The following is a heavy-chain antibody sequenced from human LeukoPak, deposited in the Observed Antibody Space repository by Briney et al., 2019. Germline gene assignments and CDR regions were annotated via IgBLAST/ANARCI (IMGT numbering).Heavy chain of an antibody. CDR1: GFSFSSSFSSYA. V-gene: IGHV3-23*01. Sequence: GGSLRLSCAASGFSFSSSFSSYAVSWVRQAPGKGLEWVSGISGSGVSTYYADSVKGRFTISRDNSKNTLYLQMNSLRAEDTAVYYCAKVIVGYYYLDVWGKGTTVTVSS. D-gene: IGHD3-22*01. CDR2: ISGSGVST. CDR3: AKVIVGYYYLDV. J-gene: IGHJ6*03.